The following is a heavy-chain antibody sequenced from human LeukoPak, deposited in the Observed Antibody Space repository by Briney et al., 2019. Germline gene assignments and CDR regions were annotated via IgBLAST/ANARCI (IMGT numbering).Heavy chain of an antibody. Sequence: SVKVSCKASGGTFSSYAISWVRQAPGQGLEWMGGIIPIFGTANYAQKFQGRVTITTDESTSTAYMELSSLRSEDTAVYYCARGDPEYYDGSGYYFDYWGQGTLVTVSS. J-gene: IGHJ4*02. V-gene: IGHV1-69*05. CDR3: ARGDPEYYDGSGYYFDY. CDR2: IIPIFGTA. D-gene: IGHD3-22*01. CDR1: GGTFSSYA.